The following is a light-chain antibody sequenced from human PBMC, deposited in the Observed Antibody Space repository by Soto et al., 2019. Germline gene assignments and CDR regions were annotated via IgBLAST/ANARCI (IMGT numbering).Light chain of an antibody. V-gene: IGKV1-39*01. Sequence: DIQMAQTRSALSRSGGDRSTSSWRASQSISSYLNWYQQKPGKAPKLLIYAASSLQSGVPSRFSGSGSGTDSTLTISSLQPEDFATYYCQQSYSTPWTFGQGTKVDNK. CDR3: QQSYSTPWT. CDR1: QSISSY. J-gene: IGKJ1*01. CDR2: AAS.